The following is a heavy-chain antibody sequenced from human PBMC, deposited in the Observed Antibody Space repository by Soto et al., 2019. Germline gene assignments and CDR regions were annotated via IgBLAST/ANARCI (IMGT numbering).Heavy chain of an antibody. CDR1: GGTFRNSA. J-gene: IGHJ6*02. CDR3: ARDNARPQLGGNYYYILDV. V-gene: IGHV1-69*05. D-gene: IGHD3-3*02. CDR2: IMPIFRTP. Sequence: QVQLEQSGAEVKKPGSSVKVSCKASGGTFRNSAISWVRQAPGQGLEWMGGIMPIFRTPDYAQKFQGRVTXTXDXXTNTAYMELSGLRSDDTAVYYCARDNARPQLGGNYYYILDVWGHGTTVTVSS.